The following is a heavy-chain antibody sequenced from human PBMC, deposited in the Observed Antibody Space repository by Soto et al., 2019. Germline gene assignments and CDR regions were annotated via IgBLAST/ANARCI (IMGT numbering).Heavy chain of an antibody. J-gene: IGHJ4*02. Sequence: QVQLQESGPGLVKPSGTLSLTCAVSGGSISSSNWWSWVRQPPGKGLEWIGEIYHSGSTNYNPSLNLRVTISGSMSKNQFSLKLSSVTAADTAVYYCARGRDYYDSSGYCLFDYWGQGTLVTVSS. D-gene: IGHD3-22*01. CDR3: ARGRDYYDSSGYCLFDY. V-gene: IGHV4-4*02. CDR1: GGSISSSNW. CDR2: IYHSGST.